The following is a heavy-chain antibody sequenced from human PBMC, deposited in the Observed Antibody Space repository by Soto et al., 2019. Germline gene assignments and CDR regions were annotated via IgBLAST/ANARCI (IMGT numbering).Heavy chain of an antibody. CDR3: ARDPGQDENMDY. V-gene: IGHV3-33*01. CDR1: GFTLREFG. CDR2: IWQDERNK. Sequence: QVQVVESGGGVVQPGRSLRLSCVAYGFTLREFGMHWIRQAPGKGLEWVAVIWQDERNKYYADFAQGRFTVSRDHSKNTLYLQMNSLTADDTAVYYCARDPGQDENMDYWGQGTLVTVSS. J-gene: IGHJ4*02.